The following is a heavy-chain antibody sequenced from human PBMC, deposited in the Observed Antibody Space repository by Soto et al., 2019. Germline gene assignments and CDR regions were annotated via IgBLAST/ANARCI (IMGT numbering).Heavy chain of an antibody. CDR2: IYHSGST. V-gene: IGHV4-30-2*01. D-gene: IGHD2-2*01. J-gene: IGHJ5*02. CDR1: DGTISALGYS. CDR3: SRDQGPAALLAWFDT. Sequence: QTLSVTSGVSDGTISALGYSCTWILQPPGKGLEWIGYIYHSGSTIYNLSLKRRVTMSVDTSKNHVYLKLSSVAAADTVVYYCSRDQGPAALLAWFDTWGQGALVIVSS.